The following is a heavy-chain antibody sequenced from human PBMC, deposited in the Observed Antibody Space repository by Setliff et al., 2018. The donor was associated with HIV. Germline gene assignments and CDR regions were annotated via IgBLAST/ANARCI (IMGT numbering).Heavy chain of an antibody. CDR1: GFIFENHA. CDR3: AKDAGYCSGESCYFYMDV. J-gene: IGHJ6*03. D-gene: IGHD2-8*02. V-gene: IGHV3-30*02. Sequence: GGSLRLSCVVSGFIFENHAMHWVRRAPGKGLEWLTLLRQDVNKDYYGDSVKGRSTITRDNSKKTLYLYMNNLRSEDTAVYYCAKDAGYCSGESCYFYMDVWGKGTTVTVSS. CDR2: LRQDVNKD.